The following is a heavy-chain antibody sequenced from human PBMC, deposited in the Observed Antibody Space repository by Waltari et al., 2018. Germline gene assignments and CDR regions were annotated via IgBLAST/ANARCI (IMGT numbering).Heavy chain of an antibody. J-gene: IGHJ4*02. CDR3: ARGWTDAGTHFDL. D-gene: IGHD1-1*01. Sequence: EVQLVQSGGGLVQPGGSLRLSCAASGFTFSYYEFNWVRQAPGEGLEWVSHISPSGSNTHSADSVEGRFTTSRDNAKDSMFLQMNHLKVEDTAVYYCARGWTDAGTHFDLWGQGALVTVSS. CDR2: ISPSGSNT. CDR1: GFTFSYYE. V-gene: IGHV3-48*03.